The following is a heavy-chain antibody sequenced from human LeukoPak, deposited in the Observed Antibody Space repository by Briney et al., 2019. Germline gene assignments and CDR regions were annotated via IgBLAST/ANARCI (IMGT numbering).Heavy chain of an antibody. CDR1: GFTFGSYG. CDR3: AKMAAAGPSFDY. J-gene: IGHJ4*02. D-gene: IGHD6-13*01. V-gene: IGHV3-30*02. Sequence: GGSLRLSCAASGFTFGSYGMHWVRQAPGKGLEWVAFIRYDGSNKYYADSVKGRFTISRDNSKNTLYLQMNSLRAEDTAVYYCAKMAAAGPSFDYWGQGTLVTVSS. CDR2: IRYDGSNK.